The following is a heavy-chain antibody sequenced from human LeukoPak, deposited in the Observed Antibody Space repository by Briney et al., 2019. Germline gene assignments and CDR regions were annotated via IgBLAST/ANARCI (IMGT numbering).Heavy chain of an antibody. CDR1: GGSISSYY. CDR2: IYTSGST. CDR3: ARDNLEPPTVYSYGPWANWFDP. V-gene: IGHV4-4*07. J-gene: IGHJ5*02. D-gene: IGHD5-18*01. Sequence: SETLSLTCTVSGGSISSYYWSWIRQPAGKGLEWIGRIYTSGSTNYNPSLKSRVTMSVDTSKKQFSLKLTSVTAAHTAVYYCARDNLEPPTVYSYGPWANWFDPWGQGTLVTVSS.